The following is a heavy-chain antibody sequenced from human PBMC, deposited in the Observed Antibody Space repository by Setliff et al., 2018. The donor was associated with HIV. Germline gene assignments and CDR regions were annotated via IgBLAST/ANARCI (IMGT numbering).Heavy chain of an antibody. V-gene: IGHV1-69*13. CDR3: ARDPTGGAARFDY. CDR2: IIPIYGTP. Sequence: SVKVSCKASGGTFSSYSINWVRQAPGQGLGWMGGIIPIYGTPIYAQKFQGRVTITADESTNTAYMELSSLKSEDTAVYYCARDPTGGAARFDYWGQGTLVTVSS. J-gene: IGHJ4*02. CDR1: GGTFSSYS. D-gene: IGHD6-6*01.